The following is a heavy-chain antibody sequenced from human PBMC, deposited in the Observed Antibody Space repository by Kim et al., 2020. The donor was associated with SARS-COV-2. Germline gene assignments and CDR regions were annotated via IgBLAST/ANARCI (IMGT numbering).Heavy chain of an antibody. J-gene: IGHJ6*02. Sequence: GGSLRLSCAASGFTFSSYGMHWVRQAPGKGLEWVAVIWYDGSNKYYADSVKGRFTISRDNSKNTLYLQMNSLRAEDTAVYYCAREPLGHYGDLGYGMDVWGQGTTVTVSS. CDR2: IWYDGSNK. D-gene: IGHD4-17*01. CDR3: AREPLGHYGDLGYGMDV. V-gene: IGHV3-33*01. CDR1: GFTFSSYG.